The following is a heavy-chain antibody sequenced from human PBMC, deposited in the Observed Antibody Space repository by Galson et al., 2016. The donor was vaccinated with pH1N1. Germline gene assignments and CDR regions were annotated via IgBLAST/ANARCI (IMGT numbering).Heavy chain of an antibody. V-gene: IGHV1-46*03. CDR1: GYTFTRYY. J-gene: IGHJ4*02. Sequence: SVKVSCKASGYTFTRYYSHWVRQAPGQGLEWMGVIDPSDGGTTYAQKFQGRVTITRDTSTSTVYVEVYSLKSEDTAVYYCTRDLGRLRDHWGQGTLVTVSS. D-gene: IGHD1-26*01. CDR3: TRDLGRLRDH. CDR2: IDPSDGGT.